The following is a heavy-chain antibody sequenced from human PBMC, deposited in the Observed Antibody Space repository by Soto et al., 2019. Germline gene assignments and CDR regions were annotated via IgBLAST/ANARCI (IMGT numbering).Heavy chain of an antibody. CDR3: AGEVRGGFTGIFDQ. Sequence: SETLSLTCTVSGDSISDYFYWSWIRQPAGKGLEWIGRIYTDGTTKYNPSLKSRVTLSLDKSKNQFSLRLSSVTAADTAVYYFAGEVRGGFTGIFDQWGRGSRVTVSS. D-gene: IGHD2-15*01. CDR1: GDSISDYFY. J-gene: IGHJ4*02. V-gene: IGHV4-4*07. CDR2: IYTDGTT.